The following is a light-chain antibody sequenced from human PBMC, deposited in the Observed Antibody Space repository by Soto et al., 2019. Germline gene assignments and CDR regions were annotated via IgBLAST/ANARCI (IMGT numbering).Light chain of an antibody. V-gene: IGKV2-30*01. CDR1: QSIVYSDGNTH. J-gene: IGKJ5*01. Sequence: VVMTQSPLSLPVNLGQPASISYSSSQSIVYSDGNTHLSWFQQRPGQSPRRLIYRTSDRASGVPDRFSGSGSGTDFTLKISRVEAEDVGVYYCMQGTHWPLTFGQGTRLEIK. CDR2: RTS. CDR3: MQGTHWPLT.